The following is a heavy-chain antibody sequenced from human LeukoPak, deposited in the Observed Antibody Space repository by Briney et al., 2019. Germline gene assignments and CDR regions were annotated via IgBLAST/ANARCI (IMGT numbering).Heavy chain of an antibody. CDR1: GGNFSSYP. D-gene: IGHD6-13*01. V-gene: IGHV1-69*13. J-gene: IGHJ6*03. CDR3: ARPGIAAVGSWDPYYYYYMDV. CDR2: IIAIFGTA. Sequence: ASVKVSCKASGGNFSSYPISWVRQAPGQGLEWMGGIIAIFGTANYAQKFQGRVTITADESTSTAYMELSSLRSEDTAVYYCARPGIAAVGSWDPYYYYYMDVWGKGTTVTVSS.